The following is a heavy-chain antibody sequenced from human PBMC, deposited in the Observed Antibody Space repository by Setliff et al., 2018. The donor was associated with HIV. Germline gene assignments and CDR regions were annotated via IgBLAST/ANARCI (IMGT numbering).Heavy chain of an antibody. CDR3: ARGRPRVVTPAWFDT. J-gene: IGHJ5*02. Sequence: SVKVSCKASGGTFSSYASSWVRQAPGQGLEWMGGIIPIFGTANYGQKFQGRVTITADESTSTPYMELSSLRFEDTAVYYCARGRPRVVTPAWFDTWGQGTLVTVSS. CDR1: GGTFSSYA. CDR2: IIPIFGTA. D-gene: IGHD2-21*02. V-gene: IGHV1-69*13.